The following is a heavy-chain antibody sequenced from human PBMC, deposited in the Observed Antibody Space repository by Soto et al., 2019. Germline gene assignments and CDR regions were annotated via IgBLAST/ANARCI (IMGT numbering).Heavy chain of an antibody. V-gene: IGHV1-3*01. CDR1: RYSIDSCS. CDR2: INAGNGNT. Sequence: WKARRYSIDSCSLYWACHEPGQRLEWMGWINAGNGNTKYSQKFQGRVTITRDTSASTAYMELSSLRSEDTAVYYCAIHDYGDLYYFDYRGQGTLVTVSS. CDR3: AIHDYGDLYYFDY. D-gene: IGHD4-17*01. J-gene: IGHJ4*02.